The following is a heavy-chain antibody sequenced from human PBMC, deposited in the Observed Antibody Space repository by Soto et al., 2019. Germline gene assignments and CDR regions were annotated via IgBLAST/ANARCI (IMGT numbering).Heavy chain of an antibody. CDR2: ISAYNGNT. CDR3: ARVVATVAGPYGMDV. V-gene: IGHV1-18*01. CDR1: GYTFTSYV. Sequence: QVQLVQSGAEVKKPGASVKVSCRASGYTFTSYVISWVRQAPGQGLEWMGWISAYNGNTNFAQKLQGRVTMTTDTSRXTAYMELRSLRSDDTAVYYCARVVATVAGPYGMDVWGQGTTVTVSS. J-gene: IGHJ6*02. D-gene: IGHD6-19*01.